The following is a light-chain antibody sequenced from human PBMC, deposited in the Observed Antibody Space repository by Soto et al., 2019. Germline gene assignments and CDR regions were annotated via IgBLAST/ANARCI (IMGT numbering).Light chain of an antibody. Sequence: VLTQPPSASGTPGQRVTISCSGSSSNIGRNTVNWYQHLPGTAPKLLIYSNNQRPSGVPDRFSGSKSGTSASLAISGLQSEDEADYYCAGWDDSLNGYVFGTGTKLTVL. CDR2: SNN. J-gene: IGLJ1*01. CDR1: SSNIGRNT. CDR3: AGWDDSLNGYV. V-gene: IGLV1-44*01.